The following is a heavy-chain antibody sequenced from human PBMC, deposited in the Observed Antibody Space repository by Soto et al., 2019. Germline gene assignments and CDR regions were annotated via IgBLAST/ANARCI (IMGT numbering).Heavy chain of an antibody. CDR3: AKESGSRAAAGYFDY. J-gene: IGHJ4*02. V-gene: IGHV3-9*01. CDR2: ISWNNVTI. CDR1: GFTFDDYA. Sequence: EVQLVESGGGLVQPGRSLRLSCAASGFTFDDYAMNWVRQAPGKGLEWISAISWNNVTIGYADCVKGRFTISRDNAKNSLYLQMNSLSAEDTALYYCAKESGSRAAAGYFDYWGQGTLVTVSS. D-gene: IGHD6-13*01.